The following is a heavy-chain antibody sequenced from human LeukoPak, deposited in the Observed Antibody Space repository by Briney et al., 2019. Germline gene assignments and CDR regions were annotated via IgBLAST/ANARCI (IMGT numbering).Heavy chain of an antibody. CDR1: GYSFTNHA. J-gene: IGHJ5*02. D-gene: IGHD4-17*01. V-gene: IGHV1-3*01. Sequence: GASVKVSCKASGYSFTNHAIHWVRQAPGQRLEWMGWINVGNANTKYSQMFQGRVTITRDTSANTAYMELSSLRSEDTAVYYCARSRTDDYGDWWWFDPWGQGTLVTVSS. CDR3: ARSRTDDYGDWWWFDP. CDR2: INVGNANT.